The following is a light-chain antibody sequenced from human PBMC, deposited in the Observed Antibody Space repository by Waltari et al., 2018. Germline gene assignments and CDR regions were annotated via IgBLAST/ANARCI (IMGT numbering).Light chain of an antibody. CDR3: QHYSASSFT. V-gene: IGKV1-5*01. CDR1: ENIDNW. CDR2: YAS. Sequence: DIRMTQSPSTLSASVGDRGTITCRVSENIDNWLAWYQQRPGEAPNLLIFYASTLEKGVPSRFSGSGSGTEFTLTISSLQPDDFATYYCQHYSASSFTFGGGTKLEIK. J-gene: IGKJ4*01.